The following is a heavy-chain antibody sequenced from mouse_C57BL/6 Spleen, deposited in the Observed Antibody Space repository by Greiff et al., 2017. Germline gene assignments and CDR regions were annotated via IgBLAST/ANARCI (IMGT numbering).Heavy chain of an antibody. V-gene: IGHV1-82*01. Sequence: QVQLQQSGPELVKPGASVKISCKASGYAFSSSWMNWVKQRPGKGLEWIGRIYPGDGDTNYNGKFKGEATLTADKSSSTAYMQLSSLTSEDSAVYFCARQYYYAMDYWGQGTSVTVSS. CDR2: IYPGDGDT. J-gene: IGHJ4*01. CDR3: ARQYYYAMDY. CDR1: GYAFSSSW.